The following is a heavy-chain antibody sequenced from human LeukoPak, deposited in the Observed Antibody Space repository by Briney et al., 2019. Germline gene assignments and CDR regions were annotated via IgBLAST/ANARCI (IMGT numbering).Heavy chain of an antibody. CDR1: GFTFDDYA. V-gene: IGHV3-9*01. D-gene: IGHD6-13*01. Sequence: GGSLRLSCAASGFTFDDYAMHWVRQAPGKGLERVSGISWNSGSIGYADSVKGRFTISRDNAKNSLYLQMNSLRAEDTALYYCAKGGGYSSSWYLYFDYWGQGTLVTVSS. CDR3: AKGGGYSSSWYLYFDY. CDR2: ISWNSGSI. J-gene: IGHJ4*02.